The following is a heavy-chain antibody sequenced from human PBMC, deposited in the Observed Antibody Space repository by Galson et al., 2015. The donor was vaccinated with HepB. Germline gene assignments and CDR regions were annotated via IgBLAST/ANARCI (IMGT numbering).Heavy chain of an antibody. CDR1: GGTFSRHA. V-gene: IGHV1-69*04. Sequence: SVKVSCKASGGTFSRHAISWVRQAPGQGLEWMGRIIPIPDIANLAQKFQGRVIFGADKSTTTAYMELNSLRTEDTAVYYCATEAYLSGSYGPRPFDFWGQGTPVTVSS. J-gene: IGHJ4*02. CDR2: IIPIPDIA. CDR3: ATEAYLSGSYGPRPFDF. D-gene: IGHD3-16*01.